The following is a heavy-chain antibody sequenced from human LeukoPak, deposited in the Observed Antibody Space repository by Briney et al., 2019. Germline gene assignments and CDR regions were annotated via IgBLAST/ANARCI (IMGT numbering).Heavy chain of an antibody. CDR3: ARHTYYYGSGSYYRFSYFDY. CDR2: INHSGST. V-gene: IGHV4-34*01. CDR1: GGSISSYY. Sequence: SETLSLTCTVSGGSISSYYWSWIRQPPGKGLEWIGEINHSGSTNYNPSLKSRVTISVDTSKNQFSLKLSSVTAADTAVYYCARHTYYYGSGSYYRFSYFDYWGQGTLVTVSS. D-gene: IGHD3-10*01. J-gene: IGHJ4*02.